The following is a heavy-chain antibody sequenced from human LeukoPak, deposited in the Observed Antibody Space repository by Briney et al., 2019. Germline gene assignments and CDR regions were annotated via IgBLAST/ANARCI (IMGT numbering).Heavy chain of an antibody. CDR2: IIPILGIA. CDR3: ASINYYGSGNPLDY. V-gene: IGHV1-69*04. D-gene: IGHD3-10*01. Sequence: ASVKVSCKASGYTFTSYDINWVRQATGQGLEWMGRIIPILGIANYAQKFQGRVTITADKSTSTAYMELSSLRSEDTAVYYCASINYYGSGNPLDYWGQGTLVTVSS. J-gene: IGHJ4*02. CDR1: GYTFTSYD.